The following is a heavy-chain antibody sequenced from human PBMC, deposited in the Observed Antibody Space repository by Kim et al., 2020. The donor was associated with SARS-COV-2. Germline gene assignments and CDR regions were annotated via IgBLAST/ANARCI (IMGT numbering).Heavy chain of an antibody. Sequence: NAYAVSVITRITINPDPSKNQFSLQLNSVTPEDTAVYYCARIGAADAFDIWGQGTMVTVSS. CDR2: N. D-gene: IGHD3-22*01. J-gene: IGHJ3*02. V-gene: IGHV6-1*01. CDR3: ARIGAADAFDI.